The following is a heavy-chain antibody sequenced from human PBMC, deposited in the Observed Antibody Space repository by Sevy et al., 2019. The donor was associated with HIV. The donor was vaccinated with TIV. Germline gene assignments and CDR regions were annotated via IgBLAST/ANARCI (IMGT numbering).Heavy chain of an antibody. Sequence: GGSLRLSCAASGFTFSSYAMHWVRQAPGKGLEWVAVISYDGSNKYYADSVKGRFTISRDNTKNTLYLQMNSLRAEETAVYYCARDAAVGDSSGYSFDYWGQGTLVTVSS. V-gene: IGHV3-30-3*01. D-gene: IGHD3-22*01. CDR2: ISYDGSNK. CDR1: GFTFSSYA. CDR3: ARDAAVGDSSGYSFDY. J-gene: IGHJ4*02.